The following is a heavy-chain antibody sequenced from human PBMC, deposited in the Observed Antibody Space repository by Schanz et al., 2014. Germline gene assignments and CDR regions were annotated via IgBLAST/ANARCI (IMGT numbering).Heavy chain of an antibody. CDR3: AKVAPAATYLDS. CDR2: ISDSGDST. D-gene: IGHD2-2*01. CDR1: EFSFSSFG. J-gene: IGHJ4*02. V-gene: IGHV3-48*04. Sequence: EVQLVESGGGLVQPRGSLRLSCAASEFSFSSFGMNWVRQAPGKGLEWVSDISDSGDSTHYADSVKGRFTISRDNAKNSLFLQMNSLSAEDTAVYYCAKVAPAATYLDSWGLGTRVTVSS.